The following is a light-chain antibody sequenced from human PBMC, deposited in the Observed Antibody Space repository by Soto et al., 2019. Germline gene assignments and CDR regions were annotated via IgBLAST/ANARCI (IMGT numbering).Light chain of an antibody. CDR3: MQALQTPT. V-gene: IGKV2-28*01. CDR1: QTLLHSNGYNY. J-gene: IGKJ4*01. CDR2: LGS. Sequence: DIVMPQSPLSLPVTPGEPASISSTSSQTLLHSNGYNYLDWYLQKPGQSPQLLIYLGSSRASGVPDRFSGSGSGTDFTLKISRVEAEDVGVYYCMQALQTPTFGGGTKVDIK.